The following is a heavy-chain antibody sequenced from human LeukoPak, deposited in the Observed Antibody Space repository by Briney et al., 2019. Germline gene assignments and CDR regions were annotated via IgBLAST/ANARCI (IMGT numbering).Heavy chain of an antibody. V-gene: IGHV3-21*01. CDR3: GSPRRGY. CDR2: ISTSSSYI. CDR1: GFTFSDYN. J-gene: IGHJ4*02. Sequence: GGSLRLSCAASGFTFSDYNMNWVRQAPGKGLEWVSSISTSSSYIYYADSVKGRFTFSRDNAKNSLYLQMNSLRAEDTAVYFCGSPRRGYWGQGTLVTVSS.